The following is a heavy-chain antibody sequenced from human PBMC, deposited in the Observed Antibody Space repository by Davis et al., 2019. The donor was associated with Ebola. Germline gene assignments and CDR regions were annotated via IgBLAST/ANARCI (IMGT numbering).Heavy chain of an antibody. V-gene: IGHV3-23*01. D-gene: IGHD6-19*01. CDR3: AILAVRGLDY. Sequence: GGSLRLSCTDSVITFSSYAMTWVRQAPGKGLEWVSAISGSGGSTYYADSVKGRFIISRDNSKNTLYLEMNSLRVEDTAVYYCAILAVRGLDYWGRGTLVTVSS. CDR1: VITFSSYA. J-gene: IGHJ4*02. CDR2: ISGSGGST.